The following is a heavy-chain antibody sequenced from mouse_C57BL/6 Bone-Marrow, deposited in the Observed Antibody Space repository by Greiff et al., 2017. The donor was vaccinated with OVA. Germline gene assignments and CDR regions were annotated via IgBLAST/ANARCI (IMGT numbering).Heavy chain of an antibody. J-gene: IGHJ3*01. V-gene: IGHV1-74*01. CDR3: AIGAWFAY. Sequence: QVQLQQPGAELVKPGASVKVSCKASGYTFTSYWMHWVKQRPGQGLEWIGRIHPSDSDTNYNQKFKGKATLTVDKSSRTAYMQLSSLTSKDSSVYYCAIGAWFAYWGQGTLVTVSA. CDR2: IHPSDSDT. CDR1: GYTFTSYW.